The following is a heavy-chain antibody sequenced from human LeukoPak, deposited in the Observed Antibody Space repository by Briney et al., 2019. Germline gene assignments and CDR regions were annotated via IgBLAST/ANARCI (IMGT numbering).Heavy chain of an antibody. CDR3: ARDRRFGSYLWDVPNY. V-gene: IGHV3-38-3*01. Sequence: GGSLRLSCAASGFTVSSNEMSWVRQAPGKGLEWVSSISGGSTYYADSRKGRFTISRDNARNSLYLQMNSLRAEDTAVYYCARDRRFGSYLWDVPNYWGPGTLVTVSS. CDR1: GFTVSSNE. CDR2: ISGGST. D-gene: IGHD3-10*01. J-gene: IGHJ4*02.